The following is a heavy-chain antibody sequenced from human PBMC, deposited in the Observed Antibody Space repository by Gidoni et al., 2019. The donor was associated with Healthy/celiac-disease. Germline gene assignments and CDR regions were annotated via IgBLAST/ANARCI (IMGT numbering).Heavy chain of an antibody. Sequence: QVQLQESGPGLVKPSETLSLTCTVSGGSISSYYWSWIRQPPGKGLEWIGYIYCSGSTNYNPSLKSRVTISVDTSKNQFSLKLSSVTAADTAVYYCARVLKGGIFRSYAFDIWGQGTMVTVSS. J-gene: IGHJ3*02. CDR2: IYCSGST. V-gene: IGHV4-59*01. D-gene: IGHD2-15*01. CDR1: GGSISSYY. CDR3: ARVLKGGIFRSYAFDI.